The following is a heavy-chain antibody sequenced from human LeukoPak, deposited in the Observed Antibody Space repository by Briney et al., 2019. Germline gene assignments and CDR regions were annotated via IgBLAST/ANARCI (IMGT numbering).Heavy chain of an antibody. CDR2: IYYSGST. V-gene: IGHV4-39*01. CDR3: ARRGYCSSTTCYEYRFDP. J-gene: IGHJ5*02. CDR1: GGSISSSSYY. D-gene: IGHD2-2*01. Sequence: PSETLSLTCTVSGGSISSSSYYWGWIRQPPGKGLEWIGIIYYSGSTYYNPSLKSRLTISVDTSKNQFSLKLSSVTATDTAVYYCARRGYCSSTTCYEYRFDPWGQGTLVTVSS.